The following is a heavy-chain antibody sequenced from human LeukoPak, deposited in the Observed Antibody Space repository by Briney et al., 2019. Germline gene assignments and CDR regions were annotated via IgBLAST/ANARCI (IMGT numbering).Heavy chain of an antibody. CDR3: ARDRYNYDSSGSRWFDP. D-gene: IGHD3-22*01. Sequence: SETLSLTCTVSGVSISSYYWSWIRQPPGKELEWIGYIYYSGSTNYNPSLKSRVTISVDTSKNQFSLKLRSVTAADTAVYYCARDRYNYDSSGSRWFDPWGQGTLVTVSS. V-gene: IGHV4-59*01. CDR2: IYYSGST. J-gene: IGHJ5*02. CDR1: GVSISSYY.